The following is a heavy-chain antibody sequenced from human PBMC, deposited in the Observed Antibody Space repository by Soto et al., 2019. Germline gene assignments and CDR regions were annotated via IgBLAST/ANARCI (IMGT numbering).Heavy chain of an antibody. CDR3: ARGFRGGNNFDY. CDR1: GGSISSSSYY. V-gene: IGHV4-39*01. CDR2: IYYSGST. Sequence: QLQLQESGPGLVKPSETLSLTCTVSGGSISSSSYYWGWIRQPPGKGLEWIGSIYYSGSTYYNPSLKSRVTIYVETSEIQFSLKPGSGTAAHTAVYYCARGFRGGNNFDYWGQGTLVTVSS. D-gene: IGHD1-1*01. J-gene: IGHJ4*02.